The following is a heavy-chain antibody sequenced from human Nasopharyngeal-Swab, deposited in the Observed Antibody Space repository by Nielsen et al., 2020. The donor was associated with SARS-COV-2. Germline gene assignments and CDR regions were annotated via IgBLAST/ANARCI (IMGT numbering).Heavy chain of an antibody. V-gene: IGHV3-9*01. CDR1: GFTFDDYA. CDR3: AKELDIVVVPAAYGFGYYGMDV. CDR2: ISWNSGSI. D-gene: IGHD2-2*03. Sequence: GGSLRLSCAASGFTFDDYAMHWVRQAPGKGLEWVSGISWNSGSIGYAASVKGRFTISRDNAKNSLYLQMNSLRAEDTALYYCAKELDIVVVPAAYGFGYYGMDVWGQGTTVTVSS. J-gene: IGHJ6*02.